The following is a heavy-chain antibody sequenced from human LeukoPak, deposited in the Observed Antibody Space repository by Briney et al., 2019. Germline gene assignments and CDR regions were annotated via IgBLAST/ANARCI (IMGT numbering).Heavy chain of an antibody. Sequence: ASVKVSCKVSGYTLTELSMHWLRQAPGKGLEWMGGFDPEDGETIYAQKFQGRVTMTEDTSTDTAYMELSSLRSEDTAVYYCATSNWNYERYWFDPWGQGTLVTVSS. D-gene: IGHD1-7*01. V-gene: IGHV1-24*01. CDR1: GYTLTELS. J-gene: IGHJ5*02. CDR3: ATSNWNYERYWFDP. CDR2: FDPEDGET.